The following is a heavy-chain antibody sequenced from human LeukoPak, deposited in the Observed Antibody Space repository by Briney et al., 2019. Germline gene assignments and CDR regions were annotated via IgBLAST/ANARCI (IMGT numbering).Heavy chain of an antibody. CDR3: ARDKIVGVTHFDY. CDR2: IKQDGSEI. D-gene: IGHD1-26*01. CDR1: GFTFSSYW. V-gene: IGHV3-7*01. Sequence: PGGSLRLSCAASGFTFSSYWMSWVRQAPGKGLEWVANIKQDGSEIYYVDSVKGRFTISRDNAKNSLYLQMNSLRAEDTAVYYCARDKIVGVTHFDYWGQGTLVTVSS. J-gene: IGHJ4*02.